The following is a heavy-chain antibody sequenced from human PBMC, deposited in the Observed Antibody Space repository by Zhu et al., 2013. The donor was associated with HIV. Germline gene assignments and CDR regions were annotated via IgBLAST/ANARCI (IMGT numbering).Heavy chain of an antibody. V-gene: IGHV1-2*02. CDR2: INLNSGGT. CDR1: RHTFTGYY. D-gene: IGHD3-9*01. Sequence: QVQVVQSGAEVKKAGASVKVSCKASRHTFTGYYMHWVRQAPGQGLEWMGWINLNSGGTNYAQNFQGRVTMTRDTSITTAYMELNRLRSDDGSAVYYCAREMTYYDILTGPSPRPYYYGMDVWGQGTTVTVSS. J-gene: IGHJ6*02. CDR3: AREMTYYDILTGPSPRPYYYGMDV.